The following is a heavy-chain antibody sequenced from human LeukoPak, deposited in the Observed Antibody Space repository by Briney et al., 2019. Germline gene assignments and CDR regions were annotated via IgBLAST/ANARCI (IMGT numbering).Heavy chain of an antibody. Sequence: GGSLRLSCAASGFTFSSYGMSWVRQAPGKGLEWVSAISGSGGSTYYADSVKGRFTISRDNSKNTLYLQMNSLRAEDTAVYYCARDLMQQHSYYFDFWGQGTLVTVSS. CDR3: ARDLMQQHSYYFDF. CDR2: ISGSGGST. V-gene: IGHV3-23*01. CDR1: GFTFSSYG. J-gene: IGHJ4*02. D-gene: IGHD6-13*01.